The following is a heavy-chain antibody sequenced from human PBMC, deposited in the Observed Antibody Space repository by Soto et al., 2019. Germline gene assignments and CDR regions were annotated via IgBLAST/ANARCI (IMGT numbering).Heavy chain of an antibody. CDR1: GFTVSNNY. CDR3: ATDRGGGGY. J-gene: IGHJ4*02. Sequence: EVQLVESGGGLIQPGGSLRLSCAVSGFTVSNNYMSWVRQAPGKGLEGVSVIYSGGYTAYGDSVKGRFTISRDNSKNNLFLKRMRLGADAAAVYYWATDRGGGGYWGQGTLVTVSS. D-gene: IGHD3-10*01. CDR2: IYSGGYT. V-gene: IGHV3-53*01.